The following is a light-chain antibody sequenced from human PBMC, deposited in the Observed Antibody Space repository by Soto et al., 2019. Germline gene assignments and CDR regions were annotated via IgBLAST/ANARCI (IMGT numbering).Light chain of an antibody. Sequence: QSVLTQPRSVSGSPGQSVTISCTGTSTDVGGYNFVSWYQQHPGKAPKLMIYAVSERPSGVPDRFSGSKSGNTASLTISGLQAEDEADYYCCSFAGSHTYVFGAGTKLTVL. V-gene: IGLV2-11*01. CDR1: STDVGGYNF. CDR3: CSFAGSHTYV. CDR2: AVS. J-gene: IGLJ1*01.